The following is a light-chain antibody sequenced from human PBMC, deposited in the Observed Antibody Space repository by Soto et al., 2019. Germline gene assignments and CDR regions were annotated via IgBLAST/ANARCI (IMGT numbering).Light chain of an antibody. CDR2: DVN. CDR3: ASYTTTSTVI. V-gene: IGLV2-14*03. J-gene: IGLJ2*01. CDR1: SSDVGGHNY. Sequence: QSALTQPASVSGSPGQAITISCTGTSSDVGGHNYVSWYQQHPGKDPKLLIYDVNNRPSGVSNRFSGSKSGNTASLTISGLQAEDEADYYCASYTTTSTVIFGGGTKLTVL.